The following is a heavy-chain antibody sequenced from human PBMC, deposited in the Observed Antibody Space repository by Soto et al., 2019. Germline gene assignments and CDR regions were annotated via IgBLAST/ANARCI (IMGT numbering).Heavy chain of an antibody. Sequence: SVKLSCKASGGTFSSYASSWVRQAPGQGLEWMGGIIPIFGTANYAQKFQGRVTITADESTSTAYMELSSLRSEDTAVYYCARGGGHCISTSCYSENWFDPWGQGTLVTVSS. CDR1: GGTFSSYA. CDR3: ARGGGHCISTSCYSENWFDP. D-gene: IGHD2-2*01. V-gene: IGHV1-69*13. J-gene: IGHJ5*02. CDR2: IIPIFGTA.